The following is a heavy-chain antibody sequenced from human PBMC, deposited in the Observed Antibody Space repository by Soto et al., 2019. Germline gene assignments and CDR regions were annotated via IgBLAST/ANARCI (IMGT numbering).Heavy chain of an antibody. CDR3: ARGPYGAWNFDY. CDR2: IWYDGSNK. Sequence: QVQLVESGGGVVQPGRSLRLSCAASGFTFSSYGMHWVRQAPGKGLEWVAVIWYDGSNKYYADSVKGRFTISRDNSKNTLYLQMNSLRAEDTAVYYCARGPYGAWNFDYWGQGTLVTVSS. J-gene: IGHJ4*02. CDR1: GFTFSSYG. D-gene: IGHD3-10*01. V-gene: IGHV3-33*01.